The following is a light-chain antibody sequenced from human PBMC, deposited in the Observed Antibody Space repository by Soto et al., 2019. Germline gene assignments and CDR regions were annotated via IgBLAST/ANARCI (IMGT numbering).Light chain of an antibody. CDR3: SSYTSSSSWV. Sequence: QSALTRPASVSGSPGQSITISCTGTSSDVGAYNYVSWYQQHSGKAPKLIIYEVTNRPSGVSNRFSASKSGNTDSLTIFGLQAEDEADYYCSSYTSSSSWVFGGGTKLTVL. CDR2: EVT. V-gene: IGLV2-14*01. CDR1: SSDVGAYNY. J-gene: IGLJ3*02.